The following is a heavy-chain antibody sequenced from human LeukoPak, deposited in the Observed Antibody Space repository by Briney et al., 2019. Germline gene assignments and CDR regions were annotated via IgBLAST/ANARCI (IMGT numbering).Heavy chain of an antibody. Sequence: GGSLRLSCVASGFTFDDYAMSWVRQAPGMGLEYVSGISWNANKIGYADSVKGRFTISRDNAKNSLYLQMNSLRAEDTAVYYCARGTSYSPNWFDPWGQGTLVTVSS. V-gene: IGHV3-20*04. D-gene: IGHD2-2*01. CDR2: ISWNANKI. CDR3: ARGTSYSPNWFDP. CDR1: GFTFDDYA. J-gene: IGHJ5*02.